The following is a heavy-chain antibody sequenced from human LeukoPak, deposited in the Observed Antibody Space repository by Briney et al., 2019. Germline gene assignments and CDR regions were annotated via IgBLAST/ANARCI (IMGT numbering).Heavy chain of an antibody. D-gene: IGHD3-22*01. CDR2: MNPNSGNT. CDR1: GYTFTSYY. Sequence: ASVKVSCKASGYTFTSYYMHWVRQAPGQGLEWMGWMNPNSGNTGYAQKFQGRVTMTRNTSISTAYMELSSLRSEDTAVYYCARAPRRLYDSSGYYPPPEYWGQGTLVTVSS. V-gene: IGHV1-8*02. CDR3: ARAPRRLYDSSGYYPPPEY. J-gene: IGHJ4*02.